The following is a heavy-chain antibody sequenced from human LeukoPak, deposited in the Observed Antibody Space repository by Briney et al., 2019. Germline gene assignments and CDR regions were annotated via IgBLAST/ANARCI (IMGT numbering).Heavy chain of an antibody. V-gene: IGHV4-31*03. CDR1: GGSISSGGYY. J-gene: IGHJ5*02. CDR2: IYYSGST. Sequence: SETLSLICTVSGGSISSGGYYWSWIRQHPGKGLEWIGYIYYSGSTYYNPSLKSRVTISVDTSKNQFSLKLSSVTAADTAVYYCALLYYDSSGYSTAYNWFDPWGQGTLVTVSS. CDR3: ALLYYDSSGYSTAYNWFDP. D-gene: IGHD3-22*01.